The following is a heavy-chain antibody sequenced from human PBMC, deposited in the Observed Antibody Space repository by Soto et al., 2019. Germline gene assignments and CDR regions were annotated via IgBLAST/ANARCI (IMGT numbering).Heavy chain of an antibody. CDR3: ARDRLWHRSRGPHDDFDL. CDR1: GFSFSIYG. D-gene: IGHD2-21*01. J-gene: IGHJ3*01. V-gene: IGHV3-30*03. CDR2: ISYDGGNK. Sequence: QVQLVESGGGVVQPGRSLRLSCAASGFSFSIYGMHWVRQAPGKGLEWVAVISYDGGNKQYADSVKGRFTISRDNSKNSMYLEMNSLRADDTAVYYCARDRLWHRSRGPHDDFDLWGQGTMVTVSS.